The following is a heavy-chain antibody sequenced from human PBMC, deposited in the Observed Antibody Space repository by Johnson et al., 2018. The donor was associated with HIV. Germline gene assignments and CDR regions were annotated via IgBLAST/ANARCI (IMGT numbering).Heavy chain of an antibody. D-gene: IGHD6-19*01. CDR3: TSVSSGWYGGAFDI. CDR1: GFTVSSNY. Sequence: VQLVESGGGLVQPGGSLRLSCAASGFTVSSNYMSWVRQAPGKGLEWVSVIYSGGSTYYADSVKGRFTISRDNSKNTLYLQMNSLKIEDTAVYYCTSVSSGWYGGAFDIWGQGTMVTVSS. V-gene: IGHV3-66*01. J-gene: IGHJ3*02. CDR2: IYSGGST.